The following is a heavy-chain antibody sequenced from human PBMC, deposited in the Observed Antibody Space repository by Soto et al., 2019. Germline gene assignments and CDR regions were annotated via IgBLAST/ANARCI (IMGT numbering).Heavy chain of an antibody. V-gene: IGHV3-33*01. D-gene: IGHD6-13*01. CDR1: GFSFSSYG. CDR3: ARGYIVAAESGMDV. J-gene: IGHJ6*02. CDR2: IWHDGSKK. Sequence: PGGSLRLSCAASGFSFSSYGMHWVRQAPGKGLEWVAVIWHDGSKKYYADSVKGRLIISRDNSKNTLYVQINSLRAEDTAVYFCARGYIVAAESGMDVWGQGTRVTVSS.